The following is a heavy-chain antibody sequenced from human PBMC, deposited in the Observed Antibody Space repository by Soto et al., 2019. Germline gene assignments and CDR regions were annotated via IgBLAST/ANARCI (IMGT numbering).Heavy chain of an antibody. J-gene: IGHJ4*02. CDR3: ARSPPPRAPGGVIVRRGYYFDY. CDR2: IYHSGST. Sequence: SETLSLTCAVSSGSISSSNWWSWVRQPPGKGLEWIGEIYHSGSTNYNPSLKSRVTISVDKSKNQFSLKLSSVTAADTAVYYCARSPPPRAPGGVIVRRGYYFDYWGQGTLVTVSS. CDR1: SGSISSSNW. V-gene: IGHV4-4*02. D-gene: IGHD3-16*02.